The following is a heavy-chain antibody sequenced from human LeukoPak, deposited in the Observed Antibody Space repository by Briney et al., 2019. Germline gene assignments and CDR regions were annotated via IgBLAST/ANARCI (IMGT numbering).Heavy chain of an antibody. CDR1: GFTFSNYN. V-gene: IGHV3-53*01. Sequence: GGSLRLSCAASGFTFSNYNMNWVRQAPGKGLEWVSVIYSGGSTYYADSVKGRFTISRDNSKNTLYLQMNSLRAEDTAVYYCAKEENYYASGSYYNYWGQGTLVTVSS. CDR2: IYSGGST. D-gene: IGHD3-10*01. CDR3: AKEENYYASGSYYNY. J-gene: IGHJ4*02.